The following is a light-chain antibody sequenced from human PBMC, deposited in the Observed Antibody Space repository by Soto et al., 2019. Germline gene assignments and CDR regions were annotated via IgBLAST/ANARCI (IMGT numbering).Light chain of an antibody. CDR3: QQSYSTPWT. V-gene: IGKV1-39*01. CDR2: AAS. Sequence: DMQIAQSPSSLSASVGDRVSIAGRASQSISSYLNWYQQKPGKAPKLLIYAASSLQSGVTSRFSGSGSGTDFTLTISSLQPEDFATDYCQQSYSTPWTFGQGTKV. CDR1: QSISSY. J-gene: IGKJ1*01.